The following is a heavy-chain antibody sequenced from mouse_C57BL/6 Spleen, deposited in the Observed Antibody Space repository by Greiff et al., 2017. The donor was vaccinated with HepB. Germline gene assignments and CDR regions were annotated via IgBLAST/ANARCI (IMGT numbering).Heavy chain of an antibody. J-gene: IGHJ2*01. CDR2: IDPSDSYT. CDR1: GYTFTSYW. Sequence: QVQLQQPGAELVKPGASVKLSCKASGYTFTSYWMQWVKQRPGQGLEWIGEIDPSDSYTNYNQKFKGKATLTVDTSSSTAYMQLSSLTSEDSAVYYCARSLYYGYDWGQGTTLTVSS. CDR3: ARSLYYGYD. V-gene: IGHV1-50*01. D-gene: IGHD2-2*01.